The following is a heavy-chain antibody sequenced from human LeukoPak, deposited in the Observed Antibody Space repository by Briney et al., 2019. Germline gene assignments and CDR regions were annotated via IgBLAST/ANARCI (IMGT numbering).Heavy chain of an antibody. J-gene: IGHJ3*02. CDR1: GGSISSYY. D-gene: IGHD1-26*01. CDR3: ARDRGYSGSYSGAFDI. V-gene: IGHV4-4*07. CDR2: IYTSGST. Sequence: SETPSLTCTVSGGSISSYYWSWIRQPAGKGLEWIGRIYTSGSTNYNPSLKSRVTMSVDTSKNQFSLKLSSVTAADTAVYYCARDRGYSGSYSGAFDIWGQGTMVTVSS.